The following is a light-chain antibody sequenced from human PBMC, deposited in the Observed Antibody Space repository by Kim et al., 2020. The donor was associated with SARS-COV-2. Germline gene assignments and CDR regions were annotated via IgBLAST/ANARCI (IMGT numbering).Light chain of an antibody. CDR3: QSADSSGSYRV. CDR2: KDT. Sequence: SYELTQPPSVSVSPGQTARITCSGDALPKQFAYWYQQKPGQAPVLVIYKDTERPSGIPERFSGSTSGTTVTLTISGVQADDEADYYCQSADSSGSYRVFGGGTQLTVL. V-gene: IGLV3-25*03. J-gene: IGLJ2*01. CDR1: ALPKQF.